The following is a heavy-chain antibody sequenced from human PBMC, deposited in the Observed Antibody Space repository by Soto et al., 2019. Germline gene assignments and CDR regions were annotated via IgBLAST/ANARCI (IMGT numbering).Heavy chain of an antibody. CDR2: INPNSGGT. J-gene: IGHJ3*02. Sequence: ASVKVSCKASGYTLTGYYMHWVRQAPGQGLEWMGWINPNSGGTNYAQKFQGWVTMTRDTSISTAYMELSRLRSDDTAVYYCARVLTVTRYCSGGSCYKDAFDIWGQGTMVTVSS. CDR1: GYTLTGYY. CDR3: ARVLTVTRYCSGGSCYKDAFDI. D-gene: IGHD2-15*01. V-gene: IGHV1-2*04.